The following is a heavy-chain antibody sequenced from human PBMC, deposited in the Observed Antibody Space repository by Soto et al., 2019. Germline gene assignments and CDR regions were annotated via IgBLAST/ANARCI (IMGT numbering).Heavy chain of an antibody. CDR2: ITGSGRST. Sequence: EVQLLESGGDLVQPGGSLRLSCALSGFTFSNYAMNWVRQAPGKGLEWVSAITGSGRSTYYAESVKGRFTISRDNSKNTLYLQINSLRAEDTAVYYCASYYGDYAGGEFFQHWGQGTLVTVSS. D-gene: IGHD4-17*01. CDR1: GFTFSNYA. CDR3: ASYYGDYAGGEFFQH. V-gene: IGHV3-23*01. J-gene: IGHJ1*01.